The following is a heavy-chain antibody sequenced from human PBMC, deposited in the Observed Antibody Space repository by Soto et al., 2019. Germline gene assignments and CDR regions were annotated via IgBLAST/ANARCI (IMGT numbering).Heavy chain of an antibody. Sequence: SETLSLTCTVSGGSISSGDYYWSWIRQPPGKGLEWIGYIYYTGSTYYHPSLKSRVTMSVDTSKNQFSLKLSSVTAADTAVYYCARVPAGGNSDYFDYWGQGTLVTVSS. CDR3: ARVPAGGNSDYFDY. D-gene: IGHD2-21*02. CDR2: IYYTGST. CDR1: GGSISSGDYY. J-gene: IGHJ4*02. V-gene: IGHV4-30-4*01.